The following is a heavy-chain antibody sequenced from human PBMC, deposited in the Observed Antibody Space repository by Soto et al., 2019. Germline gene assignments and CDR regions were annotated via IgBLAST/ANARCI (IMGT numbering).Heavy chain of an antibody. Sequence: SETLSLTCTVSGGSMCSYYWGWIRQAAGKPLEWIGRIYTTGSTNYNPSLRSRVTLSLDTSKNQFSLKLRSVTAADTAVYYCAREGASGFGMDVWGQGTTVT. CDR1: GGSMCSYY. D-gene: IGHD1-26*01. CDR3: AREGASGFGMDV. CDR2: IYTTGST. J-gene: IGHJ6*02. V-gene: IGHV4-4*07.